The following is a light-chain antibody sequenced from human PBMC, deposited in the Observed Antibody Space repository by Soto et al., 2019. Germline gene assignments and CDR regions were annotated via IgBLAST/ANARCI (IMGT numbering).Light chain of an antibody. CDR3: MQGTHWPRP. CDR1: QSLVYSDGNAY. J-gene: IGKJ1*01. CDR2: KVS. Sequence: DVVMTQSPISLPVTLGQPASISCRTNQSLVYSDGNAYLKWVRQRPGRSPRRLIYKVSNRGFRVQDRFSGRGAGTDFSLKICRLEAEDVGVYYCMQGTHWPRPFGQGTKLEIK. V-gene: IGKV2-30*01.